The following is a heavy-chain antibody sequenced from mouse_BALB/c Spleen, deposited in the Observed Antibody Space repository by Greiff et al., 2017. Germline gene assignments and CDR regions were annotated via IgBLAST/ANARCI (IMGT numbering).Heavy chain of an antibody. CDR3: AREAGRSWFAY. CDR2: ISSGSSTI. V-gene: IGHV5-17*02. Sequence: EVHLVESGGGLVQPGGSRKLSCAASGFTFSSFGMHWVRQAPEKGLEWVAYISSGSSTIYYADTVKGRFTISRDNPKNTLFLQMTSLRSEDTAMYYCAREAGRSWFAYWGQGTLVTVSA. J-gene: IGHJ3*01. D-gene: IGHD3-3*01. CDR1: GFTFSSFG.